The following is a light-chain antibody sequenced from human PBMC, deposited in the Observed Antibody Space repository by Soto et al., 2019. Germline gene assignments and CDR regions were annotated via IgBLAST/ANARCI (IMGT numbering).Light chain of an antibody. CDR2: DAS. CDR1: QSVSSY. CDR3: QQRGSWPPSIT. Sequence: EIVLTQSPATLSLSPGERATLSCRASQSVSSYLAWYQQRPGQAPRLLIYDASTRATGVPARFSGSGSGTDFTLTISSREPEDVAVYYCQQRGSWPPSITFGQGTRLEIK. V-gene: IGKV3-11*01. J-gene: IGKJ5*01.